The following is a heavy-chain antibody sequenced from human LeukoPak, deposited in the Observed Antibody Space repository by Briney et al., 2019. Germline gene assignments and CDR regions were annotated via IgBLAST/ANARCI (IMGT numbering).Heavy chain of an antibody. CDR1: GGSISTYY. V-gene: IGHV4-59*01. J-gene: IGHJ4*02. D-gene: IGHD2-21*01. CDR3: AKGGKGFPLGLRFDS. Sequence: SETLSFTCTVSGGSISTYYWSWIRQPPGKGLEWIGYIYYSGSTNYNPSLKSRVTISVDTSKNQFSLNLTSLTAADTAVYYCAKGGKGFPLGLRFDSWGQGTLVSVSS. CDR2: IYYSGST.